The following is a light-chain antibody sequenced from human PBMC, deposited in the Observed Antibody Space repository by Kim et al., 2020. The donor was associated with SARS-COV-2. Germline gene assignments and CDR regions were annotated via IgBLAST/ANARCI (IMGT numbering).Light chain of an antibody. J-gene: IGKJ1*01. CDR1: QSVSNNF. Sequence: SPGERATLSCRASQSVSNNFLALYQQKPGQAPRLLIYGASRRATGIPDRFSGSGSGTDFTLIISRLEAEDVAVFYCQQYGGSPRSFGQGTKVDIK. V-gene: IGKV3-20*01. CDR2: GAS. CDR3: QQYGGSPRS.